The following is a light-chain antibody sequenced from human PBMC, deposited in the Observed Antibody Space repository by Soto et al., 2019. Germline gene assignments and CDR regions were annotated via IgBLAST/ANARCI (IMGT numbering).Light chain of an antibody. CDR1: SSNIGRNA. V-gene: IGLV1-44*01. CDR3: AGWDDSLNGWV. J-gene: IGLJ3*02. CDR2: SNI. Sequence: QSVLTQPPSASGTPGQRVTISCAGSSSNIGRNAINWYQQLPGTAPKVLIFSNINRASGVPDRFSGSKSGTSASLAISGLQSEDEADYYWAGWDDSLNGWVFGGGTKLTVL.